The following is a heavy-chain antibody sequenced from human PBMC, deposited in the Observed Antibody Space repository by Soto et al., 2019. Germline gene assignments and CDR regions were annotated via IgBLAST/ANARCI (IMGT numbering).Heavy chain of an antibody. V-gene: IGHV3-23*01. Sequence: GGSLRLSCSASGFTFTSYAMNWVRQAPGKGLESVSGITGSGSITYYADSVKGRFTISRDNSKNTLFLQMNTLGAEDTAVYYCARDYRADWGPGTLVTVSS. D-gene: IGHD1-26*01. J-gene: IGHJ4*02. CDR3: ARDYRAD. CDR2: ITGSGSIT. CDR1: GFTFTSYA.